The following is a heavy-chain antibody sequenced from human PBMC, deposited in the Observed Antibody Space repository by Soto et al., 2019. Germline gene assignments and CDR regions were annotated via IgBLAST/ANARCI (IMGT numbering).Heavy chain of an antibody. J-gene: IGHJ6*02. CDR3: VLAVRAAAGRDYYYYGMDV. D-gene: IGHD6-13*01. CDR1: GFTFSSYA. V-gene: IGHV3-23*01. CDR2: ISGSGGST. Sequence: GSLRLSCAASGFTFSSYAMSWVRQAPGKGLEWVSAISGSGGSTYYADSVKGRFTISRDNSKNTLYLQMSSLRAEDTAVYYCVLAVRAAAGRDYYYYGMDVWGQGTTVTVSS.